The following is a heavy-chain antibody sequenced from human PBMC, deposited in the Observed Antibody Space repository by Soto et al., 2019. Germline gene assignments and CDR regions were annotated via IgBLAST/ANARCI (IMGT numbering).Heavy chain of an antibody. J-gene: IGHJ3*01. D-gene: IGHD2-8*02. CDR1: GFTFSDTL. V-gene: IGHV1-3*01. Sequence: QVQLVQSGAEVKKPGASVKISCQASGFTFSDTLINWVRKGPGQRLEWMGWINPANGNTRYSESFRGIASISSLSSPSIVYVALSDLTSEDTDVYYDARDILSVGPRAKDAVDVVGEGTLITVSS. CDR3: ARDILSVGPRAKDAVDV. CDR2: INPANGNT.